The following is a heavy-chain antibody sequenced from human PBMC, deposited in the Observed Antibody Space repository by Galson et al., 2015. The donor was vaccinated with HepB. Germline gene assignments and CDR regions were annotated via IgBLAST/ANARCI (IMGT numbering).Heavy chain of an antibody. CDR3: ARLNILTTVTENWFDP. V-gene: IGHV4-39*01. CDR1: GGSISSSSYY. Sequence: SETLSLTCTVSGGSISSSSYYWGWIRQPPGKGLEWIGSIYYSGSTYYNPSLKSRVTISVDTSKNQFSLKLSSVTAADTAVYYCARLNILTTVTENWFDPWGQGTLVTVSS. CDR2: IYYSGST. J-gene: IGHJ5*02. D-gene: IGHD4-17*01.